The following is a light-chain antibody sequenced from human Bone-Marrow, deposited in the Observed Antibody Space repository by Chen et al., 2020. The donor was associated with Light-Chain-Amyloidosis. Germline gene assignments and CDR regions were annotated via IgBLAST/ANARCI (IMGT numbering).Light chain of an antibody. CDR1: SSDVGGDNH. CDR3: RSYTITNTLV. V-gene: IGLV2-14*01. Sequence: QSALTQPASVSGSPGQSITISCTGTSSDVGGDNHVSWYQQHPDKAPKLMIYEVTNRPSWVPYRFSCSKSDNTASLTISGLQTEDEADYFCRSYTITNTLVFGSGTRVTVL. CDR2: EVT. J-gene: IGLJ1*01.